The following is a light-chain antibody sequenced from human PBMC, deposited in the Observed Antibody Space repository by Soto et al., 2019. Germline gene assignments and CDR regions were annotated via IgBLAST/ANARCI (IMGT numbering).Light chain of an antibody. CDR2: DAS. CDR3: QQYNNWPPIT. J-gene: IGKJ5*01. V-gene: IGKV3-11*01. CDR1: QSISRY. Sequence: EVVMTHSQATLSVSQGERVHLXCMASQSISRYLAWYQQKSGQAPRLLIYDASNRATGIPARFGGSGSGTDFTLTISSLEPEDFAVYYCQQYNNWPPITFGQGTRLEIK.